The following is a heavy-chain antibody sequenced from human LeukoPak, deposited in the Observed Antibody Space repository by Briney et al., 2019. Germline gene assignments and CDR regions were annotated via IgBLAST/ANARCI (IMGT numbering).Heavy chain of an antibody. Sequence: SETLSLTCTVSGGSISSYYWSWIRQPAGKGLEWIGRIDTSRNTNYKPSLKSRVTMSVDTSKNQFSLKLSSVTAADTAVYYCARVSSSWYQDWYFDLWGRGTLVTVSS. CDR3: ARVSSSWYQDWYFDL. J-gene: IGHJ2*01. D-gene: IGHD6-13*01. CDR2: IDTSRNT. CDR1: GGSISSYY. V-gene: IGHV4-4*07.